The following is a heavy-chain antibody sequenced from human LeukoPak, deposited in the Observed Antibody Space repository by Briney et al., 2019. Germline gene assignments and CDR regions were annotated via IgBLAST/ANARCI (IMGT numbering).Heavy chain of an antibody. V-gene: IGHV4-30-4*01. CDR2: MYYSGST. CDR1: GVSISSDKYY. J-gene: IGHJ3*02. Sequence: SQTLSLTCTVSGVSISSDKYYWSWIRQRQGQGLDGIGYMYYSGSTSYNPSLKSRVSISLGTPKNQFSLKLTSVTAADTAVYYCATPYCGTISCLDVFDIWGQGTMVTVSS. D-gene: IGHD2-21*01. CDR3: ATPYCGTISCLDVFDI.